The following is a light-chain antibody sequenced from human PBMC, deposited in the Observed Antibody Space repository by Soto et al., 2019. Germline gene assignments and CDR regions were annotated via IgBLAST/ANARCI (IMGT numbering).Light chain of an antibody. CDR1: QTITTS. J-gene: IGKJ1*01. CDR3: QQYDSYSVRT. Sequence: DIQMTQSPSTLSASVGDGVTITCRASQTITTSLAWYQQKPGKAPKLLSYKASSLESGVPSRFSGSGSGTEFTLPISSLQPDDFATYYCQQYDSYSVRTFGQGTKVEI. CDR2: KAS. V-gene: IGKV1-5*03.